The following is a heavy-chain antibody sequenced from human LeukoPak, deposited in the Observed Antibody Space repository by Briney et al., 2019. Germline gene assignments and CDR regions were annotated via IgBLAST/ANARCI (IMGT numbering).Heavy chain of an antibody. J-gene: IGHJ4*02. CDR3: ARDGDDYGDSYYFDY. V-gene: IGHV4-59*01. Sequence: PSETLSLXCTVSGGSISSYYWSWIRQPPGKGLEWIGYIYYSGSTNYNPSLKSRVTISVDTSKNQFSLKLSSVTAADTAVYYCARDGDDYGDSYYFDYWGPGTLVTVSS. CDR2: IYYSGST. D-gene: IGHD4-17*01. CDR1: GGSISSYY.